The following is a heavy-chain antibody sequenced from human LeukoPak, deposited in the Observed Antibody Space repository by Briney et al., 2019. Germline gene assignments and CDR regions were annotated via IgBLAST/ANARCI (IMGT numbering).Heavy chain of an antibody. CDR2: IYPGDSDT. CDR3: ARLAVADYFDY. Sequence: GESLKISCKTSRYDFTSYWIGWVRQMPGKGLEWMGIIYPGDSDTRYSPSFQGQVTISADKSINTAYLQWSSLKASDTAMYYCARLAVADYFDYWGQGTLVTASS. V-gene: IGHV5-51*01. D-gene: IGHD6-19*01. CDR1: RYDFTSYW. J-gene: IGHJ4*02.